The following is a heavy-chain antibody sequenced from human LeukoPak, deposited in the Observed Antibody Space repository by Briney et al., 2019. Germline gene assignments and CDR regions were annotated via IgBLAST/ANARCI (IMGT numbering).Heavy chain of an antibody. CDR1: GGSFSGYY. D-gene: IGHD3-10*01. CDR2: INHSGST. J-gene: IGHJ5*02. CDR3: ARGLRLWFGERRCWFDP. V-gene: IGHV4-34*01. Sequence: SETLSLTCAVYGGSFSGYYWSWIRQPPGKGLEWIGEINHSGSTNYNPSLESRVTISVDTSKNQFSLKLSSVTAADTAVYYCARGLRLWFGERRCWFDPWGQGTLVTVSS.